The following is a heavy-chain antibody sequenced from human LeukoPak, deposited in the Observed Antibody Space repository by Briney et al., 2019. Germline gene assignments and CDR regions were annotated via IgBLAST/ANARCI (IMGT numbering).Heavy chain of an antibody. CDR3: ARVGYYASGPFSYFDY. CDR1: RFTLSGYA. Sequence: PGGSLRLSCAASRFTLSGYAMHWVRQAPGKGLEWVAVISYDGSNEYYADSVKGRFTISRDNSKNTLYLQMNSLSVEDTAVYYCARVGYYASGPFSYFDYWGQGTLVTVSS. J-gene: IGHJ4*02. D-gene: IGHD3-10*01. V-gene: IGHV3-30-3*01. CDR2: ISYDGSNE.